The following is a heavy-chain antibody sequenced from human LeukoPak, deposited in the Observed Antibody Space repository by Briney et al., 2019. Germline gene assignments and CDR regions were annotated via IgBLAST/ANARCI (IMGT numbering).Heavy chain of an antibody. CDR3: VREKGDNNGWTMGRRFDY. Sequence: SQTLSLTCAISGDSVSSNSAAWNWIRQSPSRGLEWLGRTYYRSKWYNDYAVSVKSRITINPDTSKNQFFLQLNSVTPEDTAVYYCVREKGDNNGWTMGRRFDYWGQGTLVTVSS. CDR1: GDSVSSNSAA. CDR2: TYYRSKWYN. D-gene: IGHD6-19*01. V-gene: IGHV6-1*01. J-gene: IGHJ4*02.